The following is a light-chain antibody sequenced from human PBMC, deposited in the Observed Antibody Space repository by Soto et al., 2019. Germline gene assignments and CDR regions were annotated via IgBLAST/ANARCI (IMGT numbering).Light chain of an antibody. CDR2: EVS. Sequence: QSVLTQPASVSGSPGQSITISCTGTSSDVGSYNLVSWYQQHPGKAPKLMIYEVSKRPSGVSNCFSGSKSGNTASLTISGLQAEYEADYYCCSYAGSSTSYVFGTGTKVTVL. J-gene: IGLJ1*01. CDR1: SSDVGSYNL. CDR3: CSYAGSSTSYV. V-gene: IGLV2-23*02.